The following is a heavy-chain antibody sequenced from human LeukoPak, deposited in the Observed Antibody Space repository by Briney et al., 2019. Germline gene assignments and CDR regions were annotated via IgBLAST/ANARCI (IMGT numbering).Heavy chain of an antibody. CDR1: GFTFSNYA. J-gene: IGHJ6*02. CDR3: AKGGPYDSSGCYYYGMDV. V-gene: IGHV3-23*01. D-gene: IGHD3-22*01. Sequence: GGSLRLSCAASGFTFSNYAMSWVRQAPGKGLEWVSAISGSGGSTSYADSVKGRFTISRDNSKNTLYLQMNSLRAEDTAVYYCAKGGPYDSSGCYYYGMDVWGLGTTVTVSS. CDR2: ISGSGGST.